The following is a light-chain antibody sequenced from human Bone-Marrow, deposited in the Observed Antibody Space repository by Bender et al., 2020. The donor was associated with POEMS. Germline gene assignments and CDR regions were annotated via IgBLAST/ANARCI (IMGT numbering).Light chain of an antibody. CDR3: SSYTSMTTLI. CDR1: SSNSGSNT. Sequence: QSVLTQSPSASGTPGQWVTISCSGSSSNSGSNTVNWYQQFPGTAPKLLIYSNNQRPSGVPERFSGSKSGNTASLTISGRQAEDEADYYCSSYTSMTTLIFGGGTKVTVL. V-gene: IGLV1-44*01. J-gene: IGLJ2*01. CDR2: SNN.